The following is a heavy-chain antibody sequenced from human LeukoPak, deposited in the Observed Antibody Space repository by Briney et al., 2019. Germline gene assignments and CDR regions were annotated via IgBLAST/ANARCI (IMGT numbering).Heavy chain of an antibody. CDR3: ATNWNYGAFDI. J-gene: IGHJ3*02. V-gene: IGHV3-48*03. Sequence: PGGSLRLSCVASGFILSTSEMNWVRQAPGKGLEWVSFIASDGTIYYADSVKGRFTLSRDNAKNSLYLQMNSLRAEDTAVYYCATNWNYGAFDIWGQGTMVTVSS. CDR2: IASDGTI. D-gene: IGHD1-7*01. CDR1: GFILSTSE.